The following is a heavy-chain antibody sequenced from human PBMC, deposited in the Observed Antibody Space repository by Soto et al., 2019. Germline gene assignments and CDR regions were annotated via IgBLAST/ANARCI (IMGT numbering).Heavy chain of an antibody. V-gene: IGHV4-59*01. CDR1: GGSLSSYY. CDR2: IYYSGST. CDR3: ARDSGNLGNWAYFFDY. J-gene: IGHJ4*02. D-gene: IGHD7-27*01. Sequence: SETLSPPRPVSGGSLSSYYWGWIPQPPRKGLEWIGYIYYSGSTNYNPSLKSRVTISVDTSKNQFSLKLSSVTAADTAVYYCARDSGNLGNWAYFFDYWGQGTLVTVSS.